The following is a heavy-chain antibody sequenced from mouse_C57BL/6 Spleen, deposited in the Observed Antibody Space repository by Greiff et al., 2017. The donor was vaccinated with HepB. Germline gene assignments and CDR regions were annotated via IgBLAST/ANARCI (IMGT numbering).Heavy chain of an antibody. D-gene: IGHD2-4*01. CDR1: GYTFTSYG. J-gene: IGHJ1*03. CDR2: IYPRSGNT. Sequence: QVQLKQSGAELARPGASVKLSCKASGYTFTSYGISWVKQRTGQGLEWIGEIYPRSGNTYYNEKFKGKATLTADKSSSTAYMELRSLTSEDSAVYFCARRGDYDGYFDVWGTGTTVTVSS. CDR3: ARRGDYDGYFDV. V-gene: IGHV1-81*01.